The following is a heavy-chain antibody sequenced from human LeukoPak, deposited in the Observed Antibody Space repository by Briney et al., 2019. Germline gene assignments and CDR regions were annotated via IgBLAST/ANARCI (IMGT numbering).Heavy chain of an antibody. Sequence: GGSLRLSCAASGFXFSSYAMHWVRQAPGKGLEWVGHIKSKTDGGTTDYAAPVKVRFTISRDDSRNTLYLQMNSLKTEDTAVYYCTTSLWFGELLSSDYWGQGTLVTVSS. D-gene: IGHD3-10*01. CDR1: GFXFSSYA. J-gene: IGHJ4*02. V-gene: IGHV3-15*01. CDR3: TTSLWFGELLSSDY. CDR2: IKSKTDGGTT.